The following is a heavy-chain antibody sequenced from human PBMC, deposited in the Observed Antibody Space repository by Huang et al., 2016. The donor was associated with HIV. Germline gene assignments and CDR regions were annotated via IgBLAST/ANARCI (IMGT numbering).Heavy chain of an antibody. D-gene: IGHD3-10*01. J-gene: IGHJ5*02. Sequence: QVHLQQWGAGLLKSAETLSLTCAVYGGSLSGYYWSWLRQTPGKGLAWIGEIKHLGSPNYNPSLKSRVSISMDGSKKQFSLKLRSISDADTAVYFCARDATKNPRGWFDPWGQGTLVTVSS. V-gene: IGHV4-34*02. CDR2: IKHLGSP. CDR1: GGSLSGYY. CDR3: ARDATKNPRGWFDP.